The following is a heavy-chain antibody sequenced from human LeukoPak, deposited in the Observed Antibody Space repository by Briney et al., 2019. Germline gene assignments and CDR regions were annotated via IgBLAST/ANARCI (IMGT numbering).Heavy chain of an antibody. CDR2: ISSSSSTI. D-gene: IGHD3-16*01. J-gene: IGHJ6*03. CDR3: ARDPGTLSYAYYFYYMDL. V-gene: IGHV3-48*01. CDR1: GFTFSSYR. Sequence: PGGSLRLSCAASGFTFSSYRMNWVRQAPGKGLEWVSYISSSSSTIYYADSVKGRFTISRDNAKNSLYLQMNSLRAEDTAVYYCARDPGTLSYAYYFYYMDLWGKGTTVTVSS.